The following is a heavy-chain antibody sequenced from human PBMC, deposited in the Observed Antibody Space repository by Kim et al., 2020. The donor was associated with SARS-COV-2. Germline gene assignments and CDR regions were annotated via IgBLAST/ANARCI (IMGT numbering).Heavy chain of an antibody. CDR2: IYHSGST. CDR1: GGSISSSNW. CDR3: ARTLVGGPRTNYYYYGMDV. Sequence: SETLSLTCAVSGGSISSSNWWSWVRQPPGKGLEWIGEIYHSGSTNYNPSLKSRVTISVDKSKNQFSLKLSSVTAADTAVYYCARTLVGGPRTNYYYYGMDVWGQGTTVTVSS. D-gene: IGHD2-15*01. J-gene: IGHJ6*02. V-gene: IGHV4-4*02.